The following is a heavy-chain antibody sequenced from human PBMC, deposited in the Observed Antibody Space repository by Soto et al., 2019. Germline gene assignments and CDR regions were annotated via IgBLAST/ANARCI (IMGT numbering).Heavy chain of an antibody. CDR1: GGSISSSSYY. CDR2: IYYSGST. CDR3: ASRPMVRGVFDY. J-gene: IGHJ4*02. D-gene: IGHD3-10*01. V-gene: IGHV4-39*01. Sequence: QLQLQESGPGLVKPSETLSLTCTVSGGSISSSSYYWGWIRQPPGKGLEWIGSIYYSGSTYYNPSLKSRVTIPVDTSKNQFSLTLSSVTAAETAVYYCASRPMVRGVFDYWGQGTLVTVSS.